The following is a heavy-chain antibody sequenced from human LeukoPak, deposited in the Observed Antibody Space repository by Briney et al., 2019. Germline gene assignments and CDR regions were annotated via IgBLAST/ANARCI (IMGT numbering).Heavy chain of an antibody. CDR2: IYTSGSN. V-gene: IGHV4-4*07. J-gene: IGHJ4*02. CDR1: VGSISSYS. Sequence: SETLSLTCTVSVGSISSYSWSSIRQPAGRGREWIGRIYTSGSNNYNPSLKSRVTMSVDTSKNQFSLKLSSVTAADTAVYYCARAPAPSWPFDYWGQGTLVTVSP. CDR3: ARAPAPSWPFDY.